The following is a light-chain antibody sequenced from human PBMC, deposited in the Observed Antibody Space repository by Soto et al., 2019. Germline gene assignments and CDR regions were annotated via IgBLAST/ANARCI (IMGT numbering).Light chain of an antibody. V-gene: IGLV2-14*01. Sequence: QSALTQPASVSGSPGQSITISCTGTSSDVGTYNYVSWYQQHPGKAPKLMIYEVSNRPSGVSNRFSGSKSGNTASLNISGLQAEDEADYYCTSYTSSSTWVFGGGTKLTVL. CDR1: SSDVGTYNY. J-gene: IGLJ3*02. CDR3: TSYTSSSTWV. CDR2: EVS.